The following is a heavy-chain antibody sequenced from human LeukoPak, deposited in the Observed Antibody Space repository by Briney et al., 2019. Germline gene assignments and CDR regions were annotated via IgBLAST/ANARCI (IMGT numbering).Heavy chain of an antibody. J-gene: IGHJ4*02. CDR3: ARTGYSSRKADY. CDR1: GGSFSGYY. D-gene: IGHD6-13*01. Sequence: SETLSLTCAVYGGSFSGYYWSWIRQPPGKGLEWIGEINHSGSTNYNPSLKSRVTISVDTSKNQFSLKLSSVTAADTAVYYCARTGYSSRKADYWGQGTLVTVSS. V-gene: IGHV4-34*01. CDR2: INHSGST.